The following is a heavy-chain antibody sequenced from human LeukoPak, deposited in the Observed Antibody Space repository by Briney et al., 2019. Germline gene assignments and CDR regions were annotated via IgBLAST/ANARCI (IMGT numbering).Heavy chain of an antibody. J-gene: IGHJ4*02. CDR1: GFTFGSYS. D-gene: IGHD2-2*01. CDR2: ISSSSSYI. Sequence: GGSLRLSCAASGFTFGSYSMNWVRQAPGKGLEWVSSISSSSSYIYYADSVKGRFTISRDNAKNSLYLQMNSLRAEDTAVYYCARDTTSTSLYCSSTSCQLDYWGQGTLVTVSS. CDR3: ARDTTSTSLYCSSTSCQLDY. V-gene: IGHV3-21*01.